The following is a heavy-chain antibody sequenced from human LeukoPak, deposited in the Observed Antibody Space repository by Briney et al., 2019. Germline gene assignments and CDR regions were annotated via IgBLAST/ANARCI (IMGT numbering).Heavy chain of an antibody. V-gene: IGHV3-30*18. CDR1: GFTLTSYA. CDR3: AKLLERRGYFEL. D-gene: IGHD1-1*01. J-gene: IGHJ4*02. CDR2: IAYDGSNK. Sequence: PVGTLRPSCAASGFTLTSYATRAVRQAPGKGLERVAVIAYDGSNKYYAHSVKGRFTISRDNSKNTQYLQMNSLRAEDTAVYYCAKLLERRGYFELWGQGTLVTVSS.